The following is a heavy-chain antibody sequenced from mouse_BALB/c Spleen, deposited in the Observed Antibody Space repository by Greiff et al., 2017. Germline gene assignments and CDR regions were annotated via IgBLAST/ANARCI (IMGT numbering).Heavy chain of an antibody. CDR3: ARQTKTYYGYPYWYFDV. V-gene: IGHV3-2*02. CDR2: ISYSGST. J-gene: IGHJ1*01. D-gene: IGHD1-2*01. CDR1: GYSITSDYA. Sequence: EVQLQQSGPGLVKPSQSLSLTCTVTGYSITSDYAWNWIRQFPGNKLEWMGYISYSGSTSYNPSLKSRISITRDTSKNQFFLQLNSVTTEDTATYYCARQTKTYYGYPYWYFDVWGAGTTVTVSS.